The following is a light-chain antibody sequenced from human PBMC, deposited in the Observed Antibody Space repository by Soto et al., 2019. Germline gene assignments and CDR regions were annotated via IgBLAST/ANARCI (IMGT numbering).Light chain of an antibody. Sequence: EVVLTQSPGTLSLSPGERATLSCRASQSVSGSDLAWYQQKPGQAPRLLISGVSNRAPDIPDRFSGSGSGTDFTLTISRLEPEDFAVYYCQQYGGSVQTFGQGTKVDI. J-gene: IGKJ1*01. V-gene: IGKV3-20*01. CDR1: QSVSGSD. CDR3: QQYGGSVQT. CDR2: GVS.